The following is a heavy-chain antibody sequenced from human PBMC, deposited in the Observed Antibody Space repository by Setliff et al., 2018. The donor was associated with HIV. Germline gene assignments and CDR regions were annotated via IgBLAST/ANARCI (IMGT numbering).Heavy chain of an antibody. CDR2: MNPNSGVS. V-gene: IGHV1-8*01. CDR1: GHTFTNYD. J-gene: IGHJ5*02. CDR3: TRGSDRVIWGP. D-gene: IGHD2-21*01. Sequence: ASVKVSCKPSGHTFTNYDIHWMRRATGQRLEWMGWMNPNSGVSGYALKFHDRVTMTRDTSITTAYMELSSLRSDDTAVYYCTRGSDRVIWGPWGQGTLVTVSS.